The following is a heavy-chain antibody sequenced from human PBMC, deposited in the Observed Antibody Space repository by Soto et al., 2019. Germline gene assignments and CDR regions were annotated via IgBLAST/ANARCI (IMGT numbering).Heavy chain of an antibody. CDR2: IIPIFPTA. CDR1: GGTFRTNA. D-gene: IGHD1-1*01. CDR3: ARDKDRLQLGGNYSYIMDV. Sequence: QVQLVQSGAEVKKPGSSVKISCKASGGTFRTNAFSWVRQAPGQGLEWMGGIIPIFPTADCAQKFQSRVTTTADESTTTTYMELSSLRSEDTAIYYCARDKDRLQLGGNYSYIMDVWGQGTTVTVSS. V-gene: IGHV1-69*12. J-gene: IGHJ6*02.